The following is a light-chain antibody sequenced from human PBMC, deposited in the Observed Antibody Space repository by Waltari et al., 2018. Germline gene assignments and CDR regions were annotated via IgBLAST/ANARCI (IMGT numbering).Light chain of an antibody. CDR2: GNN. CDR1: SSNIGAGYD. V-gene: IGLV1-40*01. Sequence: QSVLTQPPSVSGAPGHRVPISCTGSSSNIGAGYDVHWYQQLPGTVPKLLLDGNNNRPSGVPDRFSGSKSGTSASLAITGLQAEDEADYYCQSYDRSLSGWVFGGGTKLTVL. J-gene: IGLJ3*02. CDR3: QSYDRSLSGWV.